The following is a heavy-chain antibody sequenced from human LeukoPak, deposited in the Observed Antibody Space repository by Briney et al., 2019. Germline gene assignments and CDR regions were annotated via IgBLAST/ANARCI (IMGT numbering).Heavy chain of an antibody. Sequence: SETLSLTCTVSGGSISSGSYYWSWIRQPAGKGLEWIGRIYTSGSTNYNPSLKSRVTISVDTSKNQFSLKLRSVSDADTAVYYCARQGDFWSGYPSDYWGQGTLVTVSS. CDR3: ARQGDFWSGYPSDY. CDR2: IYTSGST. CDR1: GGSISSGSYY. J-gene: IGHJ4*02. V-gene: IGHV4-61*02. D-gene: IGHD3-3*01.